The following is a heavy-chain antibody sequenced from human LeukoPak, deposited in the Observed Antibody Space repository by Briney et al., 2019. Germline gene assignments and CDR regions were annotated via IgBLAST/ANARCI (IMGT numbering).Heavy chain of an antibody. Sequence: ASVKLPCTASGYTFTSYVINWVRQATGQGLEWVGWMNPNNGNTGYAQKFQGRVTMTRNTSISTAYMELTSLTSEDTAIYYCARRVAGVDCWGQGTLVTVSS. J-gene: IGHJ4*02. V-gene: IGHV1-8*01. CDR3: ARRVAGVDC. CDR2: MNPNNGNT. D-gene: IGHD6-19*01. CDR1: GYTFTSYV.